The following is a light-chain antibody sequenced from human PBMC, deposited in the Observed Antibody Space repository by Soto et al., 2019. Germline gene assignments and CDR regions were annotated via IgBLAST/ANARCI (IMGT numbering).Light chain of an antibody. CDR3: CSYAGSSTYV. CDR1: SSDVGGYNY. Sequence: QSVLTQPASVSGSPGQSITISCTGTSSDVGGYNYVSWYQQHPGKAPKLMICEVSNRPSGVSNRFSGSKSGNTASLTISILQAEDEADYYCCSYAGSSTYVFGTGTKVTVL. J-gene: IGLJ1*01. CDR2: EVS. V-gene: IGLV2-23*02.